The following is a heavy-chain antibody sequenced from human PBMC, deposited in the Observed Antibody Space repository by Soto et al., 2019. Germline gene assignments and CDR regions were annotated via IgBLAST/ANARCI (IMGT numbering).Heavy chain of an antibody. CDR3: ARRVSSSINFDY. V-gene: IGHV2-5*02. CDR1: GFSLSTSGVG. D-gene: IGHD6-13*01. J-gene: IGHJ4*02. Sequence: QITLKESGPTVVKPTQTLTLTCTFSGFSLSTSGVGVGWIRQPPGKALEWLALIYWDDDERYSPSLKSRLTITKDTSKNQVVLTMTNMDPVDTVTYYCARRVSSSINFDYWGQGTLVTVSS. CDR2: IYWDDDE.